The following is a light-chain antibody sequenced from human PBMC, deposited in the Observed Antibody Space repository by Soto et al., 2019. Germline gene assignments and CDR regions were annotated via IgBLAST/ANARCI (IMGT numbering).Light chain of an antibody. J-gene: IGLJ2*01. CDR3: SSYINTNTLV. CDR1: SSDVGGYKS. CDR2: EVS. Sequence: QSALTQPASVSGSPGQSIAISCSETSSDVGGYKSVSWYQHHPGKLPKLVIFEVSNRPSGVSNRFSGSKSGNTASLTISGLQAEDEADYYCSSYINTNTLVFGGGTKLTVL. V-gene: IGLV2-14*01.